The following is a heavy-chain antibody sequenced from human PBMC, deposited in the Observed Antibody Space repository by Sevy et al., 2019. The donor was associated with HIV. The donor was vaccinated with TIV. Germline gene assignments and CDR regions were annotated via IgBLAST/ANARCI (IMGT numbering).Heavy chain of an antibody. CDR2: IIPIFGTA. CDR1: GGTFSSYA. J-gene: IGHJ6*03. CDR3: ARAKVAGTRYYYYYYMDV. V-gene: IGHV1-69*06. D-gene: IGHD6-19*01. Sequence: ASVKVSCKASGGTFSSYAISWVRQAPGQGLEWMGGIIPIFGTANYAQKFQGRVTITADKSTSTAKMELSSLRSEDTAVYYCARAKVAGTRYYYYYYMDVWGKGTTVTVSS.